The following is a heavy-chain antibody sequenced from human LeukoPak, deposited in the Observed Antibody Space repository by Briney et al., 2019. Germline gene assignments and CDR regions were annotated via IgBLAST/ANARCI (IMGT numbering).Heavy chain of an antibody. CDR3: ARGTIAWAGVDY. CDR2: ISYDGSNE. V-gene: IGHV3-30*04. J-gene: IGHJ4*02. D-gene: IGHD2-2*01. Sequence: PGGSLRLSCAASGFTFSSYVMHWVRQAPGKGLEGVAVISYDGSNEYYADSVKGRFTISRDNSKNTLYLQMNSLRAEDTAVYYCARGTIAWAGVDYWGQGTLVTVSS. CDR1: GFTFSSYV.